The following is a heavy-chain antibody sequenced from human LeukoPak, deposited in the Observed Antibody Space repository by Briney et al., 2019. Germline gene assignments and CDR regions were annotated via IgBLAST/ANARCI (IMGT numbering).Heavy chain of an antibody. Sequence: PGGSLRLSCAASGFTFTNAWMNWVPQAPGRGLEWVGLVKSESDGGTAVYAAPVKGRFTISRDDSKNTLYLQMNSLKTEDTAVYYCATGYGSGNACDYWGQGTLVTVSS. CDR3: ATGYGSGNACDY. CDR2: VKSESDGGTA. CDR1: GFTFTNAW. J-gene: IGHJ4*02. V-gene: IGHV3-15*01. D-gene: IGHD3-10*01.